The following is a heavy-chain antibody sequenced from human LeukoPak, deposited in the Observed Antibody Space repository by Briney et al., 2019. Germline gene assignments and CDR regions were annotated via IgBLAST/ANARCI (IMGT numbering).Heavy chain of an antibody. CDR1: GGSISSSSYY. Sequence: NPSETLSLTCTVSGGSISSSSYYWGWIRQPPGKGPEWIGSIYYSGSTYYNPSLKSRVTISVDTSKNQFSLKLSSVTAADTAVYYCARDGIQLWSDYYYGMDVWGQGTTVTVSS. D-gene: IGHD5-18*01. V-gene: IGHV4-39*07. CDR2: IYYSGST. CDR3: ARDGIQLWSDYYYGMDV. J-gene: IGHJ6*02.